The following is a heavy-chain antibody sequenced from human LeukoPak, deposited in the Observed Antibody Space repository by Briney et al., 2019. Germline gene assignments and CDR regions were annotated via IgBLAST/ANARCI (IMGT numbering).Heavy chain of an antibody. Sequence: ASVKVSCKASGYTFTGYYMHWVRQAPGQGLEWMGWINPNSGGTNYAQKFQGRATMTRDTSTSTVYMELSSLRSEDTAVYYCARDRLGELYYFDYWGQGTLVTVSS. V-gene: IGHV1-2*02. D-gene: IGHD3-10*01. CDR2: INPNSGGT. CDR1: GYTFTGYY. CDR3: ARDRLGELYYFDY. J-gene: IGHJ4*02.